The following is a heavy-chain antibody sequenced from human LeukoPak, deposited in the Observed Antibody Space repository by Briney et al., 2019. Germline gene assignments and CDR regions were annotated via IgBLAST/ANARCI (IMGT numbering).Heavy chain of an antibody. CDR3: ARERMTTIDY. V-gene: IGHV4-30-4*08. D-gene: IGHD4-11*01. CDR2: IYYSGST. Sequence: SETLSLTCTVSGGSISSGDYYWSWIRQPPGKGLEWIGYIYYSGSTYYNPSLKSRVTISVDTSKNQFSLKPSSVTAADTAVYYCARERMTTIDYWGQGTLVTVSS. CDR1: GGSISSGDYY. J-gene: IGHJ4*02.